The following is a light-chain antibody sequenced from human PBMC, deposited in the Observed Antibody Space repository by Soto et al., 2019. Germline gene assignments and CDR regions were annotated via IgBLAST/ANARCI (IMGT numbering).Light chain of an antibody. CDR2: DAS. J-gene: IGKJ3*01. V-gene: IGKV3-11*01. CDR3: HQRSNWPLT. Sequence: EIVLTQSPGTLSLSPGESATLSCRASQGIGRYLAWFQQKPGQPPRLLIYDASTRATGIPGRFSGSGSGTDYNLTISSLVPEDFAIYYCHQRSNWPLTFGPGTKVEI. CDR1: QGIGRY.